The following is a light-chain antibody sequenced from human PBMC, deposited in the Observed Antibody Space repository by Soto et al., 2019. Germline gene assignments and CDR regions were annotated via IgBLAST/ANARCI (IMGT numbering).Light chain of an antibody. V-gene: IGKV1-5*03. Sequence: DIQMTQSPSTLSASLGDRVTITCRASQSISSWLAWYQQKAGKAPNLLIYKASSSESGVPSRFSGSGFGTEFTLTISSLQPDDFANCYCQQYNSYSTFGQGTKVEIK. CDR1: QSISSW. CDR3: QQYNSYST. J-gene: IGKJ1*01. CDR2: KAS.